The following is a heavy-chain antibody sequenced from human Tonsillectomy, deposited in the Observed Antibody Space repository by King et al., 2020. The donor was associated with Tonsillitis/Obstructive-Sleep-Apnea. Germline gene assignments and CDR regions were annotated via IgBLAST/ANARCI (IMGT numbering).Heavy chain of an antibody. V-gene: IGHV7-4-1*02. CDR3: ARLRP. CDR1: GYTFTTYA. Sequence: QLVQSGAELKKPGASVKVSCKASGYTFTTYALIWGRQGPRQGVEWRGWINPTTGTPTYGRGLTRRFVFSLETPVSTAYLQISSLKAEDTAVYYWARLRPWGQGTLVTVSS. D-gene: IGHD3-16*01. CDR2: INPTTGTP. J-gene: IGHJ5*02.